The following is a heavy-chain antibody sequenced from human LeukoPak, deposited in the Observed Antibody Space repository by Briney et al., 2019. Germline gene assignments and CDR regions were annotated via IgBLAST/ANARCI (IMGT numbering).Heavy chain of an antibody. CDR1: GGSISSGGYY. Sequence: SQTLSLTCTVSGGSISSGGYYWSWIRQHPGKGLEWIGYIYYSGSTNYNPSLKSRVTISVDTSKNQFSLKLSSVTAADTAVYYCARLFTVTTFNWFDPWGQGTLVTVSS. J-gene: IGHJ5*02. CDR3: ARLFTVTTFNWFDP. CDR2: IYYSGST. V-gene: IGHV4-61*08. D-gene: IGHD4-17*01.